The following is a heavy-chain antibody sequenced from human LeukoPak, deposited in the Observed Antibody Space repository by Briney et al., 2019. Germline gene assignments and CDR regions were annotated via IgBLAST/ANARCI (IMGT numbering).Heavy chain of an antibody. D-gene: IGHD5-24*01. CDR3: ARDEPVRGYNYGRGSDY. CDR2: INPNSGGT. V-gene: IGHV1-2*02. CDR1: GYTFTRYY. Sequence: SVKVSCKASGYTFTRYYMLWVRQAPGQRLEWMGWINPNSGGTNYAKKFQGRVTMTRDTSISTAYMELSRLRSADTAVYYCARDEPVRGYNYGRGSDYWGQGTLVTVSS. J-gene: IGHJ4*02.